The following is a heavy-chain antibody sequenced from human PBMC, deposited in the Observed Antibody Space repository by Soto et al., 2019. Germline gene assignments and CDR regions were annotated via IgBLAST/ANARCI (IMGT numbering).Heavy chain of an antibody. D-gene: IGHD2-15*01. CDR3: ASYCSGGSCYSLDYYYYGMDV. J-gene: IGHJ6*02. CDR2: ISAYNGNT. V-gene: IGHV1-18*01. Sequence: ASVKVSCKASGYTFTSYGISWVRQAPGQGLEWMGWISAYNGNTNYAQKLQGRVTMTTDTSTSTAYMELRSLRSDDTAVYYCASYCSGGSCYSLDYYYYGMDVWGQGTTVTVSS. CDR1: GYTFTSYG.